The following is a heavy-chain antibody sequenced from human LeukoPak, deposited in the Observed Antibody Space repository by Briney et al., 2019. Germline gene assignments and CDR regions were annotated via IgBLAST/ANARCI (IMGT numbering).Heavy chain of an antibody. J-gene: IGHJ5*02. Sequence: SETLSLTCTVSGGSISNYDWSWIRQPPGKRLEYIGYIYYSGSTNYNPSLKSRVTISVDTSKNQFSLKLTSVTAADTAVYYCARDRAEGGGYWFDPWGQGTLVTVSS. CDR2: IYYSGST. V-gene: IGHV4-59*01. D-gene: IGHD5-12*01. CDR1: GGSISNYD. CDR3: ARDRAEGGGYWFDP.